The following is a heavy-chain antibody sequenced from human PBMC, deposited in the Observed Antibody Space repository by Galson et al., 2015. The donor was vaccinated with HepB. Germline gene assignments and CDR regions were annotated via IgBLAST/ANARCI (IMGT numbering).Heavy chain of an antibody. CDR2: IIPIFGTA. Sequence: SVKVSCKASGGTFSSYAISWVRQAPGQGLEWMGGIIPIFGTANYAQKFQGRVTITADESTSTAYMELRSLRSDDTAVYYCAGGYGDSETGLRGRYYWFDPWGQGTLVPVS. D-gene: IGHD4-17*01. CDR3: AGGYGDSETGLRGRYYWFDP. J-gene: IGHJ5*02. V-gene: IGHV1-69*13. CDR1: GGTFSSYA.